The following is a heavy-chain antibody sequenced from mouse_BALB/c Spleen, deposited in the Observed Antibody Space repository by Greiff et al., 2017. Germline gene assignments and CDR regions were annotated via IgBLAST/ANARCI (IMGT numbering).Heavy chain of an antibody. V-gene: IGHV2-2*02. J-gene: IGHJ3*01. D-gene: IGHD1-1*01. Sequence: QVQLKESGPGLVQPSQSLSITCTVSGFSLTSYGVHWVRQSPGKGLEWLGVIWSGGSTDYNAAFISRLSISKDNSKSQVFFKMNSLQANDTAIYYCASPYYYGSGFAYWGQGTLVTVSA. CDR2: IWSGGST. CDR1: GFSLTSYG. CDR3: ASPYYYGSGFAY.